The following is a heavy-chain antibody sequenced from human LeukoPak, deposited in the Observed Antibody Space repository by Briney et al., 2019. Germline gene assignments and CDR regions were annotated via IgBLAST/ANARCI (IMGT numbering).Heavy chain of an antibody. Sequence: GRSLRLSCAASGFTFDDYTMHWVRQAPGKGLEWVSLISWDGGNTYYADSVKGRFTISRDNSKNSLYLQMNSLRTEDTALYYCAKGAGVTTVVLEMDYWGQGTLVTVSS. CDR1: GFTFDDYT. CDR2: ISWDGGNT. V-gene: IGHV3-43*01. CDR3: AKGAGVTTVVLEMDY. D-gene: IGHD3-10*01. J-gene: IGHJ4*02.